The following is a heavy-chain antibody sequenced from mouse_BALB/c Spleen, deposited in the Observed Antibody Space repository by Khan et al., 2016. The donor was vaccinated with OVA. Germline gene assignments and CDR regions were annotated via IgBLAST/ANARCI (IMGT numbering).Heavy chain of an antibody. CDR1: GYTFTSYW. Sequence: QXQLQQPGAELVKPGAPVKLSCKASGYTFTSYWMNWVKQRPGRGLEWIGRIDPSDSETHYNQKFKDKATLTVDKSSSTAYIQLSSLTSEDSAVYYCARDQYGNYFYAMDYWGQGTSVTVSS. CDR2: IDPSDSET. J-gene: IGHJ4*01. V-gene: IGHV1-69*02. D-gene: IGHD2-10*02. CDR3: ARDQYGNYFYAMDY.